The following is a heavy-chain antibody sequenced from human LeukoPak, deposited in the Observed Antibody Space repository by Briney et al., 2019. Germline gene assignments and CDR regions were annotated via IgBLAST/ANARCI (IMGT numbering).Heavy chain of an antibody. CDR3: ARDYTGGWNDY. V-gene: IGHV3-7*01. CDR1: GFNFRKHW. CDR2: IQEDGNEM. D-gene: IGHD7-27*01. J-gene: IGHJ4*02. Sequence: GGSLRLSCAATGFNFRKHWMSCVRQSIGKGLECVTKIQEDGNEMHYVDSVKGRFTISRDNARNSLYLQMNNLRVEDTAIYYCARDYTGGWNDYWGQGTLVTVSS.